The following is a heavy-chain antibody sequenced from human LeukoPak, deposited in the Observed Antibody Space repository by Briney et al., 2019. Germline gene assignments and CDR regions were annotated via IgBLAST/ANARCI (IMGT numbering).Heavy chain of an antibody. D-gene: IGHD3-22*01. Sequence: GGSLRLSCTASGFTFNNYNMNWVRQAPGKGLEWVSYITSTSSTIYYADSVKGRFTISRDNARNSLYLQMNSLRAEDTAVYYCARAARCYDSGGFLPEAFDVWGQGTMVTVSS. CDR3: ARAARCYDSGGFLPEAFDV. J-gene: IGHJ3*01. V-gene: IGHV3-48*04. CDR2: ITSTSSTI. CDR1: GFTFNNYN.